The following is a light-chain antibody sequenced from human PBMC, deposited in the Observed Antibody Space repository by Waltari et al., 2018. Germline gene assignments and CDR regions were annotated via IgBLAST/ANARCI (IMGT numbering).Light chain of an antibody. CDR2: DNN. V-gene: IGLV1-40*01. CDR1: SSNIGAGYD. CDR3: QSYDRSLSGSV. J-gene: IGLJ2*01. Sequence: QSVLTQPPSVSGAPGHRVTISCTGSSSNIGAGYDVHWYQQLPGTAPKLLIYDNNNRPAGVPDRFSGSKSGTSASLAITGLQAEDEADYYCQSYDRSLSGSVFGGGTKLTVL.